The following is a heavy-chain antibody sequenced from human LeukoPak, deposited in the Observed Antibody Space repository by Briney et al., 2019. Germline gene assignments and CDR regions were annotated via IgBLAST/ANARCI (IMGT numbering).Heavy chain of an antibody. CDR2: IYPGDYDT. CDR1: GYSFTTYW. CDR3: ARREYCSDTTCSACLDY. Sequence: GESLKISCKGSGYSFTTYWIGWVRQMPGKGLEWMGIIYPGDYDTRYSPSSQGQVTISADKSINTAYLQWNSLKASDTAMYYCARREYCSDTTCSACLDYWGQGTMVTVSS. D-gene: IGHD2-2*01. J-gene: IGHJ4*02. V-gene: IGHV5-51*01.